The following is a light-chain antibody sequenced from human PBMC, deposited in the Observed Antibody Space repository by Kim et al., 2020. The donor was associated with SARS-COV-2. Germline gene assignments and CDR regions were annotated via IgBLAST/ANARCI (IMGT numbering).Light chain of an antibody. CDR3: NSRDSSGNHYV. CDR1: SLRSYY. J-gene: IGLJ1*01. CDR2: GKT. Sequence: SSELTQDPAVSVALGQTVRITCQGDSLRSYYASWYQQKPGQAPVLVIYGKTNRPSGIPDRFSGSSSGNTASLTITGAQAEDEADYYCNSRDSSGNHYVFGTGTKGTVL. V-gene: IGLV3-19*01.